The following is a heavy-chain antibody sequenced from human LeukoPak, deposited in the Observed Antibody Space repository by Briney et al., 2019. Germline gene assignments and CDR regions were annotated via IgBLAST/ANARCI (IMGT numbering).Heavy chain of an antibody. CDR2: ISSSGTTV. CDR3: ARSIIHWFDP. CDR1: GFSFSTYW. J-gene: IGHJ5*02. Sequence: GGSLRLSCAASGFSFSTYWMNWVRQAPGRGLEWVSYISSSGTTVYYADSVKGRFTISRDNAKNSLYLQMNSLRAEDTAVYYCARSIIHWFDPWGQGTLVTVSS. V-gene: IGHV3-48*03.